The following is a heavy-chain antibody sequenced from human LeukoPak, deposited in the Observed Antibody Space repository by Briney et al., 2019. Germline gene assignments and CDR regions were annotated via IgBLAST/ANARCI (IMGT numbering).Heavy chain of an antibody. V-gene: IGHV1-18*01. D-gene: IGHD6-13*01. J-gene: IGHJ6*03. CDR2: ISAYNGNT. CDR3: ARDNSSSSWYVKYYYYYYMDV. CDR1: GYTFTSYG. Sequence: GASVKVSCKASGYTFTSYGISWVRQAPGQGLEWMGWISAYNGNTNYAQKLQGRVTMSTETSTSTAYMELRSLRSDDTAVYYCARDNSSSSWYVKYYYYYYMDVWGKGTTVTVSS.